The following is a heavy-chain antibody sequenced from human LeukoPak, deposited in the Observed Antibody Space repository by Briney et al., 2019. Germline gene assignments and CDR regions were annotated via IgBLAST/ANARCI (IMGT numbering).Heavy chain of an antibody. CDR1: GGSFSDYY. CDR2: INHSGIT. Sequence: MTSETLSLTCAVYGGSFSDYYWSWIRQPPGKGLEWIGEINHSGITNYNLSLKSRVTISVDTSKNQFSLKLSSVAAADTAVYYCARGPRFMVPAAMDVWGQGTTVTVSS. J-gene: IGHJ6*02. CDR3: ARGPRFMVPAAMDV. D-gene: IGHD2-2*01. V-gene: IGHV4-34*01.